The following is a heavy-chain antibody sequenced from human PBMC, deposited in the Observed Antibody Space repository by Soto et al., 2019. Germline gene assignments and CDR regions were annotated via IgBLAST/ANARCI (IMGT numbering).Heavy chain of an antibody. D-gene: IGHD1-26*01. CDR1: GGTFSNYA. V-gene: IGHV1-69*01. CDR3: ARRGVANSRDAFDI. Sequence: QVQLVQSGAEVKKPGTSVKVSCEVSGGTFSNYAITWVRQAPGQGLWWLGGAIPVYGSTNYAQKIQGRVTSTAGEPATTTLMELSSLRSDDTAVYYCARRGVANSRDAFDIWGQGTLVTVS. J-gene: IGHJ3*02. CDR2: AIPVYGST.